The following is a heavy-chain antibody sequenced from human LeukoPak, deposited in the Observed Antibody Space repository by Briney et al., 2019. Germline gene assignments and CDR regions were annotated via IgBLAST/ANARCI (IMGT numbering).Heavy chain of an antibody. J-gene: IGHJ3*02. Sequence: PGGSLRLSCAASGFSFGSYSMNWVRQAPGKGLEWVSSISSTSRSSYIFYAESVEGRFTISRDNTKNSLYLQMNSLRAEDTAVYYCASSGYYSAGYGFDIWGQGTMVTVSS. CDR1: GFSFGSYS. D-gene: IGHD3-22*01. CDR2: ISSTSRSSYI. V-gene: IGHV3-21*01. CDR3: ASSGYYSAGYGFDI.